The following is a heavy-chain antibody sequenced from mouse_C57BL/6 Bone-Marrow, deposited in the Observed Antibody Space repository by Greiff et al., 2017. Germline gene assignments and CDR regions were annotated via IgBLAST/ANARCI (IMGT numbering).Heavy chain of an antibody. J-gene: IGHJ2*01. CDR2: LDPEDGDT. Sequence: VQLPQSGAELVRPGASVKLSCTASGFNIKDSYMHWVKQRPEQGLEWIGRLDPEDGDTEYAPKFQGKATMTADTSSNTAYLQLSSLTSEDTAGYYCTTTDDSSVDLDYWGQGTTHTVSS. V-gene: IGHV14-1*01. CDR3: TTTDDSSVDLDY. D-gene: IGHD1-1*01. CDR1: GFNIKDSY.